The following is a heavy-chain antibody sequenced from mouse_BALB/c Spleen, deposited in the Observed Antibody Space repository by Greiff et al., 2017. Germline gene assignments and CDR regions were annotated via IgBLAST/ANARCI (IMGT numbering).Heavy chain of an antibody. CDR1: GDSITSGY. CDR3: ARYYYGYWYFDV. D-gene: IGHD1-1*01. V-gene: IGHV3-8*02. CDR2: ISYSGST. J-gene: IGHJ1*01. Sequence: EVKLMESGPSLVKPSQTLSLTCSVTGDSITSGYWNWIRKFPGNKLEYMGYISYSGSTYYNPSLKSRISITRDTSKNQYYLQLNSVTTEDTATYYCARYYYGYWYFDVWGAGTTVTVSS.